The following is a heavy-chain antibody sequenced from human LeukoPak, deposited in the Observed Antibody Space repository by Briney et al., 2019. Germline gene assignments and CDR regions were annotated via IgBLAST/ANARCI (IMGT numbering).Heavy chain of an antibody. J-gene: IGHJ4*02. V-gene: IGHV1-69*05. D-gene: IGHD3-22*01. Sequence: AAVKVSCKASGGTFSSYAISWVRQAPGQGLGWMGGIIPIFGTANYAQKFQGRVTITTDESTSTAYMELSSLRSEDTAVYYCARDQEYYYDSSGYYCLDYWGQGTLVTVSS. CDR3: ARDQEYYYDSSGYYCLDY. CDR2: IIPIFGTA. CDR1: GGTFSSYA.